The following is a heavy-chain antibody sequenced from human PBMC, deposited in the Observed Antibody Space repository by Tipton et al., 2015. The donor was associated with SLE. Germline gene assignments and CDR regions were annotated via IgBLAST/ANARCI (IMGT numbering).Heavy chain of an antibody. CDR3: TRDVRDSAAFFDY. V-gene: IGHV3-72*01. CDR2: IRDTPKCYNT. CDR1: GFTFSDYY. Sequence: TLSLSCAASGFTFSDYYLDWVRHAPGKGLEWVGRIRDTPKCYNTEYAASVKGRFTISRDDSKSSLYLQMNSRKTEDTDVYYCTRDVRDSAAFFDYWGQGTVVTVSS. D-gene: IGHD6-25*01. J-gene: IGHJ4*02.